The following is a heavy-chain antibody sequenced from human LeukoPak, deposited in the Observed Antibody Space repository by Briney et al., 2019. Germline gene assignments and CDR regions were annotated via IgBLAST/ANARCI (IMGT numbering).Heavy chain of an antibody. Sequence: GASVKVSCKASRYTFTTYYLHWVRQAPGQGLEWMGVINPIGGTTRYAQRFQGSVTMTSDTSSSTVFMDLSSLKSDDTAMCYCGIPERGYNYGYDYWGQGTQVTVSS. V-gene: IGHV1-46*01. CDR3: GIPERGYNYGYDY. D-gene: IGHD5-18*01. CDR2: INPIGGTT. CDR1: RYTFTTYY. J-gene: IGHJ4*02.